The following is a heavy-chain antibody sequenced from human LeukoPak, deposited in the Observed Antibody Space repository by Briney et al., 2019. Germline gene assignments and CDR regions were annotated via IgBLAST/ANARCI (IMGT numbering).Heavy chain of an antibody. Sequence: ASVKVSCKVSGYTLTELSMHWVRQAPGKGLEWMGGFDPEDGETIYAQEFQGRVTMTEDTSTDTAYMELSSLRSEDTAVYYCATSFYCSSTSCLNWFDPWGQGTLVTVSS. CDR3: ATSFYCSSTSCLNWFDP. CDR2: FDPEDGET. CDR1: GYTLTELS. D-gene: IGHD2-2*01. J-gene: IGHJ5*02. V-gene: IGHV1-24*01.